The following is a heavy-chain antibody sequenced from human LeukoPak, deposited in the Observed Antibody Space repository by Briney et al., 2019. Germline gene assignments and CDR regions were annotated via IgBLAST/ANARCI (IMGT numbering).Heavy chain of an antibody. D-gene: IGHD6-13*01. CDR1: GYSITSGYY. CDR2: IYYSGST. J-gene: IGHJ5*02. V-gene: IGHV4-31*03. Sequence: PSETLSLTCTVSGYSITSGYYWSWIRQHPGRGLEWIGYIYYSGSTYYNPSLKSRVTISVDTSKNQFSLKLSSVTAADTAMYYCARDIAAAGPWGQGTLVTVSS. CDR3: ARDIAAAGP.